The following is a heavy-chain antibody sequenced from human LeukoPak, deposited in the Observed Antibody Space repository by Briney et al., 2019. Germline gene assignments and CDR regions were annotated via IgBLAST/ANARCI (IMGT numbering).Heavy chain of an antibody. CDR3: ARQGYCSSTSCYLVNY. D-gene: IGHD2-2*01. Sequence: GGSLRLSCAASGFTFSSYAMSWVRQAPGKGLEWVSAISGSGGSTYYADSVKGRFTISRDNSKNTLYLQMNSLRAEDTAVYYCARQGYCSSTSCYLVNYWGQGTLVSVSS. CDR2: ISGSGGST. V-gene: IGHV3-23*01. CDR1: GFTFSSYA. J-gene: IGHJ4*02.